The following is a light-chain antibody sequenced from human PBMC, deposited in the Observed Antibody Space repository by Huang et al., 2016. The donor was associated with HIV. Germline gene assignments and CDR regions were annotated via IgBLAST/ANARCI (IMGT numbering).Light chain of an antibody. CDR2: AAS. Sequence: EIVMTQSPATLSVSPGERATLSCRASKSVSRNLAWYQQKPGQAPRLLIYAASTRATGIPARFSGSGSGTEFTLTISSLQSEDFAVYYCQQYNNWPRTFGQGTKVEIK. J-gene: IGKJ1*01. V-gene: IGKV3-15*01. CDR1: KSVSRN. CDR3: QQYNNWPRT.